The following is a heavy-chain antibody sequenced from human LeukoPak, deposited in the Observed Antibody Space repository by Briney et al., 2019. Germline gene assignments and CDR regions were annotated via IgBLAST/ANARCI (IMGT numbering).Heavy chain of an antibody. D-gene: IGHD2-21*02. J-gene: IGHJ4*02. Sequence: GESLKISCKGSGYMFTSYWIGWVRQMPGKGLEWMGIISPGDSDTRYSPSFRGQVTISADKSISTAYLQWITLKASDTAMYYCARLGPVTATYFFDYWGQGTLVTVSS. CDR3: ARLGPVTATYFFDY. CDR1: GYMFTSYW. V-gene: IGHV5-51*01. CDR2: ISPGDSDT.